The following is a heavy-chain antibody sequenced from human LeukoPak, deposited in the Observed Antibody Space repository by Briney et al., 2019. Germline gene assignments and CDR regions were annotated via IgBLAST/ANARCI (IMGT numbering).Heavy chain of an antibody. D-gene: IGHD3-10*01. CDR3: ARYTWFGELVFDY. V-gene: IGHV4-34*01. J-gene: IGHJ4*02. Sequence: SETLSLTRAVYGGSFSGYYWSWIRQPPGKGLEWIGEINHSGSTNYNPSLKSRVTISVDTSKNQFSLKLSSVTAADTAVYYCARYTWFGELVFDYWGQGTLVTVSS. CDR1: GGSFSGYY. CDR2: INHSGST.